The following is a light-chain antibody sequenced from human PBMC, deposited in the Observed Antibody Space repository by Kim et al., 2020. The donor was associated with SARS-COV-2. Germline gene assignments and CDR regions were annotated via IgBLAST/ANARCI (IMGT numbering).Light chain of an antibody. CDR3: QQYGSSPLT. CDR1: QSVSSSY. J-gene: IGKJ4*01. CDR2: GAS. Sequence: EIVLTQSPGTLSLSPGERATLSCRASQSVSSSYLAWYQQKPGQAPRLLIYGASSRATGIPDRFSGSGSGTDFTLTISRLEPEDFAVYYCQQYGSSPLTFGGGTKLYI. V-gene: IGKV3-20*01.